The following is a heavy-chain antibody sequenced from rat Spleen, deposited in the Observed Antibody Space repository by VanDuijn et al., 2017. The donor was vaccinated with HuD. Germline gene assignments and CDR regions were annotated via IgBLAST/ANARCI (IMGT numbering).Heavy chain of an antibody. D-gene: IGHD1-9*01. J-gene: IGHJ2*01. CDR2: ISYDGSST. CDR3: VRHGYTRYYFDY. V-gene: IGHV5-29*01. CDR1: GFTFSNYG. Sequence: EVQLVESGGGLVQPGRSLKLSCAASGFTFSNYGMAWVRQAPTKGLEWVATISYDGSSTNYRDSVKGRFTISRDNAKSTLYLQMDSLRSEDTATYYCVRHGYTRYYFDYWGQGVMVTVSS.